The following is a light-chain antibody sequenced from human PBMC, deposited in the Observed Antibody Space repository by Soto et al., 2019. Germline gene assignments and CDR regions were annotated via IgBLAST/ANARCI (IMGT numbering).Light chain of an antibody. CDR1: SSNIGNNY. Sequence: QSVLTQPPSVSAAPGQKVTISCSGSSSNIGNNYVFWYQQLPGTAPKLLIYDNDKRPSGIPDRFSGSKSGTSATLGITGLQTGDDADYYCATWDRSLSVEVFGGVTKLTVL. CDR3: ATWDRSLSVEV. CDR2: DND. J-gene: IGLJ2*01. V-gene: IGLV1-51*01.